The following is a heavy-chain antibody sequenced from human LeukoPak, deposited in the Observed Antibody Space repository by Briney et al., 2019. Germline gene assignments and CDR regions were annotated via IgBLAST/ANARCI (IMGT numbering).Heavy chain of an antibody. J-gene: IGHJ6*03. D-gene: IGHD1-26*01. CDR2: INTSGST. CDR1: GGSISSYY. Sequence: PSETLSLTCTVSGGSISSYYWSWIRQPAGQELAWIGRINTSGSTNYNPSLKSRVTISVDKSKNQFSLKLSSVTAADTAVYYCARALGVGATSPYYYYYMDVWGKGTTVTVSS. CDR3: ARALGVGATSPYYYYYMDV. V-gene: IGHV4-4*07.